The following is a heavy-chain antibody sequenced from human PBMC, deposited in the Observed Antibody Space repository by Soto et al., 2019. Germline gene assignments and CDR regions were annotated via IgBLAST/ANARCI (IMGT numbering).Heavy chain of an antibody. Sequence: PGGSLRLSCAASGFTFSNYAMTWLRQAPGKGLEWVSSISGSGSSTYFADAVKGRFTISRDNSKNTLYLQVNSLKAEDTAIYYCAKDQGSSWYEIDYWGQGTLVTVSS. CDR2: ISGSGSST. V-gene: IGHV3-23*01. CDR3: AKDQGSSWYEIDY. CDR1: GFTFSNYA. J-gene: IGHJ4*02. D-gene: IGHD6-13*01.